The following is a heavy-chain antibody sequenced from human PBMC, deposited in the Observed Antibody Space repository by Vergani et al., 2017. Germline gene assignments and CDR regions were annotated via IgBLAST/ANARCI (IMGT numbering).Heavy chain of an antibody. CDR2: INPNSGGT. CDR3: AKSTYYYDSSGYSSAYDY. CDR1: GYTFTNYY. Sequence: QVLLVQSGAEVKKPGASVRVSCKTSGYTFTNYYIHWVRQAPGQGLEWMGIINPNSGGTNYAQKFQGRVTMTRDTSISTAYMELSRLRSDDTAVYYCAKSTYYYDSSGYSSAYDYWGQGTLVTVSS. V-gene: IGHV1-2*02. D-gene: IGHD3-22*01. J-gene: IGHJ4*02.